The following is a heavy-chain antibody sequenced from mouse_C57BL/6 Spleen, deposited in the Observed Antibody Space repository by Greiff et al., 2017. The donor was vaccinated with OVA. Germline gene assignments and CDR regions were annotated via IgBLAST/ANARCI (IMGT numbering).Heavy chain of an antibody. J-gene: IGHJ2*01. CDR1: GYTFTSYW. CDR2: IYPGSGST. CDR3: ALFYYGSSYYFDY. Sequence: QVQLQQPGAELVKPGASVKLSCKASGYTFTSYWITWVKQRPGQGLEWIGDIYPGSGSTNYNEKFKRKATLTVDTSSSTAYMQLSSLTSEDAAVDYCALFYYGSSYYFDYWGQGTTLTVSS. V-gene: IGHV1-55*01. D-gene: IGHD1-1*01.